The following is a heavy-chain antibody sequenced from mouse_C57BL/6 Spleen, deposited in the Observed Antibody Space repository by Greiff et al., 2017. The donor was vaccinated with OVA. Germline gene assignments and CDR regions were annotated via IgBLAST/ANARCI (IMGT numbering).Heavy chain of an antibody. Sequence: VQLQQSGAELVKPGASVKMSCKASGYTFTSYWITWVKQRPGQGLEWIGDIYPGSGSTNYNEKFKSKATLTVDTSSSTAYMQLSSLTSEDSAVYYGARGGAVVDHWYFDVWGTGTTVTVSS. CDR2: IYPGSGST. D-gene: IGHD1-1*01. V-gene: IGHV1-55*01. J-gene: IGHJ1*03. CDR3: ARGGAVVDHWYFDV. CDR1: GYTFTSYW.